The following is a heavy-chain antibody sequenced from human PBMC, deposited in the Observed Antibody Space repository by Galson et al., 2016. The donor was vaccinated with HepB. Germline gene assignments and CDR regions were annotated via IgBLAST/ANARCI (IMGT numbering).Heavy chain of an antibody. CDR2: ITDTGT. D-gene: IGHD6-6*01. V-gene: IGHV3-23*01. CDR3: ARELGRRRQFDY. Sequence: SLRLSCAASGFTFSTYSINWVRQAPGKGLEYISTITDTGTYYADSVKGRFTISRDNSKNTLSVQMNSLRAEDTAIYYCARELGRRRQFDYWGQGTLVTVSS. J-gene: IGHJ4*02. CDR1: GFTFSTYS.